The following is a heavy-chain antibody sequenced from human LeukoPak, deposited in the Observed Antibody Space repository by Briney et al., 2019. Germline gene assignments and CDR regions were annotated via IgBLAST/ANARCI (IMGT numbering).Heavy chain of an antibody. D-gene: IGHD3-22*01. V-gene: IGHV2-5*01. Sequence: SGPTLVKPTQTLTLTCTFSGFSLSTSGVGVGWIRQPPGKTLEWLALIYWNDDKRYSTSLKSRLTITKDTSKNQVVLTMTNMDPVDTATYYCAHLPDSSGLCYFDYWGQGTLVTVSS. CDR3: AHLPDSSGLCYFDY. CDR1: GFSLSTSGVG. J-gene: IGHJ4*02. CDR2: IYWNDDK.